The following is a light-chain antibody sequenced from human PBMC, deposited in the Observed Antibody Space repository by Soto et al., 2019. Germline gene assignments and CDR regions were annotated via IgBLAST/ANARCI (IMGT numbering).Light chain of an antibody. CDR2: DVS. CDR1: SSDVGGYNY. CDR3: YSYAGTYTFVV. Sequence: QSVLTQPRSVSGSPGQSVTISCTGTSSDVGGYNYVSWYQQHPGKAPKLMIYDVSKRPSGVPDRFSGSKSGNTASLTISGRQAEDEADYSCYSYAGTYTFVVFGGGTKLTVL. J-gene: IGLJ3*02. V-gene: IGLV2-11*01.